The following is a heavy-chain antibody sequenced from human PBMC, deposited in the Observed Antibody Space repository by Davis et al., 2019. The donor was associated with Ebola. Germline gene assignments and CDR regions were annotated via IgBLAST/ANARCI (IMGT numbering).Heavy chain of an antibody. J-gene: IGHJ3*02. CDR2: IYNSGTT. V-gene: IGHV4-59*08. Sequence: SETLSLTCTVSGGTTSNYFGSWIRQTPGKGLEWIGYIYNSGTTSYNPSLKSRVTMSIDTSKNQFSLKVSSVTAADTAVYFCARHVDTTLADAFDIWGQGTKVTVSS. CDR3: ARHVDTTLADAFDI. D-gene: IGHD5-18*01. CDR1: GGTTSNYF.